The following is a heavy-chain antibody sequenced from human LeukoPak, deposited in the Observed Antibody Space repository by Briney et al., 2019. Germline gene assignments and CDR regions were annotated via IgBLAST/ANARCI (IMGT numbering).Heavy chain of an antibody. Sequence: GGSLRLSCAASGFTFSSYWMHWVRQAPGKGVEWISRIRGDGGTTSYADSVKGRFTISRDNSKNTLYLQMNSLRVDDTAVYYCARDSGDGDYTPDMDLWGKGTTVTVSS. V-gene: IGHV3-74*01. CDR2: IRGDGGTT. D-gene: IGHD2-21*02. J-gene: IGHJ6*03. CDR3: ARDSGDGDYTPDMDL. CDR1: GFTFSSYW.